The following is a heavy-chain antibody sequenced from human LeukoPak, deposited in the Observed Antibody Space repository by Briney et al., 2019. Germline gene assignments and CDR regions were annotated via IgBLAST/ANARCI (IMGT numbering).Heavy chain of an antibody. CDR1: GFRFGDFA. D-gene: IGHD1-26*01. V-gene: IGHV3-23*01. J-gene: IGHJ4*02. CDR2: INGSGDGT. Sequence: GSLRLSCVASGFRFGDFAMSWVRLAPGKGLEWVSSINGSGDGTYYADSVKGRFTISRDNSRNTMYLQTNSLRAEDTALYYCAKQEGWELGDYYFDYWGQGTLVTVSS. CDR3: AKQEGWELGDYYFDY.